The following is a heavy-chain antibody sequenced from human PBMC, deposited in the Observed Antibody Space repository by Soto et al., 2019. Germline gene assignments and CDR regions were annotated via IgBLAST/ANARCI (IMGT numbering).Heavy chain of an antibody. V-gene: IGHV1-46*01. Sequence: QVPLVQSGAELTKPGASVNISCRPSGYHFSRFHMRWVRQALGQGLEWMGRNNPNGGTTTYAQKFQRKVTMTRDTSMSIFYMELTSLTSKYPGVYYCARDRSMAVSCLPVGYIYVWGHVTTVTVS. CDR1: GYHFSRFH. J-gene: IGHJ6*02. CDR3: ARDRSMAVSCLPVGYIYV. CDR2: NNPNGGTT. D-gene: IGHD2-8*02.